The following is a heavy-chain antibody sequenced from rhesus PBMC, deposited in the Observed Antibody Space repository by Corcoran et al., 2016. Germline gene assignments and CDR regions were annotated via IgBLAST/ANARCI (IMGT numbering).Heavy chain of an antibody. D-gene: IGHD2-15*01. J-gene: IGHJ3*01. CDR1: GYPTSRGYY. Sequence: QGHLQESGPGLGKPSETLSRPCPGSGYPTSRGYYWGGTRQPPGKGLEYIGYISGSSGSTYYNPSLKSRVTISKDTSKNQFSLKLSSVTAADTAVYYCARQGSPDAFDFWGQGLRVTVSS. V-gene: IGHV4-99*01. CDR3: ARQGSPDAFDF. CDR2: ISGSSGST.